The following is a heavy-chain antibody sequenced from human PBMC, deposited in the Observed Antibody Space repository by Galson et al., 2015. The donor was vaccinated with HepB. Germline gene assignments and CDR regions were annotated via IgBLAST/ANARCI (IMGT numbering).Heavy chain of an antibody. CDR3: AREGGPFVVTEYYGLDV. D-gene: IGHD2-15*01. CDR1: GFTFSDYA. Sequence: SLRLSCAASGFTFSDYAIHWVRQAPGKGLEWVALILSDGRDVFYADSVKGRFTISRDISKNTLYLQMNTLRTEDTAVYYCAREGGPFVVTEYYGLDVWGQGTTVTVS. J-gene: IGHJ6*02. CDR2: ILSDGRDV. V-gene: IGHV3-30*04.